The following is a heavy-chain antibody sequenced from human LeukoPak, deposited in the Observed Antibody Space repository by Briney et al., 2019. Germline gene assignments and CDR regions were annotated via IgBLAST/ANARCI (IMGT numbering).Heavy chain of an antibody. CDR1: GFTFSTFA. J-gene: IGHJ4*02. CDR2: IFPSGGEI. CDR3: ATYRQVLLPFES. V-gene: IGHV3-23*01. D-gene: IGHD2-8*02. Sequence: GGSLRLSCAASGFTFSTFAMIWVRQPPGKGLDWVSSIFPSGGEIHYADSVRGRFTISRDNSKSTLSLQMNSLRAEDTAIYYCATYRQVLLPFESWGQGTLVTVSS.